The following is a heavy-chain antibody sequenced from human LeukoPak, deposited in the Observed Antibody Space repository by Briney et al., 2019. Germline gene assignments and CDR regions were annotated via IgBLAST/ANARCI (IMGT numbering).Heavy chain of an antibody. D-gene: IGHD5-12*01. CDR1: GFTFSSYG. J-gene: IGHJ4*02. CDR2: ISYDGSNK. V-gene: IGHV3-30*18. Sequence: GGSLRLSCAASGFTFSSYGMHWVRQAPGKGLEWVAVISYDGSNKYYADSVKGRFTISRDNSKNTLYLQMNSLRAEDTAVYYCAKDGYSGYDSSYFDYWGQGTLVTVSS. CDR3: AKDGYSGYDSSYFDY.